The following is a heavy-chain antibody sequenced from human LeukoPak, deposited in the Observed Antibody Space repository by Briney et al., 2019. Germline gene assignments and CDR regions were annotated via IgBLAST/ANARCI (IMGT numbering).Heavy chain of an antibody. Sequence: PSQTLSLTCTVSGGSISSGGYYWSWIRQHPGKGLEWIGYIYYSGSTYYNPSLKSRVTISVDTSKNQFSLKLSSVTAADTAVYYCARDGSVMVRGVIWGQGTLVTVSS. J-gene: IGHJ4*02. CDR3: ARDGSVMVRGVI. V-gene: IGHV4-31*03. CDR1: GGSISSGGYY. CDR2: IYYSGST. D-gene: IGHD3-10*01.